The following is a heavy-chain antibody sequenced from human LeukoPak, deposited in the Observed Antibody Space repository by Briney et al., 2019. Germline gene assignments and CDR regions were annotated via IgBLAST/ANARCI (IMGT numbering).Heavy chain of an antibody. D-gene: IGHD3-9*01. CDR2: INHSGST. CDR1: GGSFSGYY. CDR3: ARVFHYYGMDV. J-gene: IGHJ6*02. V-gene: IGHV4-34*01. Sequence: PPETLSLTCAVYGGSFSGYYWSWIRQPPGKGLEWIGEINHSGSTNYNPSLKSRVTISVDTSKNQFSLKLSSVTAADTAVYYCARVFHYYGMDVWGQGTTVTVSS.